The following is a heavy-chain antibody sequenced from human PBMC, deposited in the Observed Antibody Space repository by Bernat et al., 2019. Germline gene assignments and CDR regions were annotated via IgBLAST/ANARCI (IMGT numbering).Heavy chain of an antibody. CDR3: ARGLNYDVWSGYDY. V-gene: IGHV3-30*01. CDR2: ISYDGSNK. J-gene: IGHJ4*02. D-gene: IGHD3-3*01. Sequence: QVQLVESGGGVVQPGRSLRLSCAASGFTFSSYALHWVRQAPGKGLEWVAVISYDGSNKYYADSVKGRFTISRDNSKNTLYLQMNSLRAEDTAVYYCARGLNYDVWSGYDYWGQGTLVTVSS. CDR1: GFTFSSYA.